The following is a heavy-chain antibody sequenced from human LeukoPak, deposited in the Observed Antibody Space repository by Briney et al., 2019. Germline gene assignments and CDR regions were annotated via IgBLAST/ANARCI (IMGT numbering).Heavy chain of an antibody. CDR2: IKQDGSEK. D-gene: IGHD6-13*01. Sequence: PGGSLRLSCAASGFTFSSYWMSWVRQAPGKGLEWVANIKQDGSEKYYVDSVKGRFTISRDNAKNSLYLQMNSLRAEGTAVYYCARDYRHSSSWYYFDYWGQGTLVTVSS. V-gene: IGHV3-7*01. CDR1: GFTFSSYW. CDR3: ARDYRHSSSWYYFDY. J-gene: IGHJ4*02.